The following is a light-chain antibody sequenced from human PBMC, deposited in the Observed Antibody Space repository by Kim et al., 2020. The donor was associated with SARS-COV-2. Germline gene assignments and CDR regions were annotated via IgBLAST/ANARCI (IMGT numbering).Light chain of an antibody. J-gene: IGKJ1*01. CDR1: QGISSY. CDR3: QQYYSYPRT. V-gene: IGKV1-8*01. CDR2: AAS. Sequence: AIRMTQSPSSLSASTGDRVTITCRASQGISSYLAWYQQKPGKAPKLLIYAASTLQSGVPSRFSGSGSGTDFTITISCLQSEDFATYYCQQYYSYPRTFGQGTKVDIK.